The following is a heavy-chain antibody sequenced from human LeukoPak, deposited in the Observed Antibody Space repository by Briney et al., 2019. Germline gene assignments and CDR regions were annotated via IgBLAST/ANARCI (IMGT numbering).Heavy chain of an antibody. CDR1: GFTFSNHA. CDR3: AKELGHNWGYFDY. Sequence: GGSLRLSCAASGFTFSNHAMTWVRQAPGKGLEWVSSITGNGGSTYYADSVKGRLTISRDNPKNVLSLQMNSLRAEDTAVYYCAKELGHNWGYFDYWGQGILVTVSS. J-gene: IGHJ4*02. CDR2: ITGNGGST. D-gene: IGHD1-1*01. V-gene: IGHV3-23*01.